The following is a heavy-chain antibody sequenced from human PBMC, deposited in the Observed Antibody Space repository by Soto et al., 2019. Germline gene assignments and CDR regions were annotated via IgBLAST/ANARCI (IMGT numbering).Heavy chain of an antibody. D-gene: IGHD5-18*01. V-gene: IGHV3-30*14. CDR1: GYTFTGYY. CDR3: ATGVDTAKAGY. CDR2: ISYDGSNK. Sequence: SCKASGYTFTGYYIHWVRQAPGKGLEWVAVISYDGSNKYYADSVKGRFTISRDTSKNMLYLQMNSLRAEDTAVYYCATGVDTAKAGYWGQGTLVTVSS. J-gene: IGHJ4*02.